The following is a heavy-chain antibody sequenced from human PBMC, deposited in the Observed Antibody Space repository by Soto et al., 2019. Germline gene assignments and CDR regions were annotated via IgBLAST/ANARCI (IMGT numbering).Heavy chain of an antibody. J-gene: IGHJ4*02. D-gene: IGHD2-2*02. CDR1: GGTFSSYT. V-gene: IGHV1-69*02. CDR2: IIPILGIA. CDR3: AMEYCSSTSCYRDY. Sequence: QVQLVQSGAEVKKPGSSVKVSCKASGGTFSSYTISWVRQAPGQGLEWMGRIIPILGIANYAQKCQGRVTITADKATSTAYMELSSLRSEDTDVYYCAMEYCSSTSCYRDYWGQGTLVTVSS.